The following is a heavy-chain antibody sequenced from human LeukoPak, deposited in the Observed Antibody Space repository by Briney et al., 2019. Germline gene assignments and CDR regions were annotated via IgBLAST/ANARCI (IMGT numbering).Heavy chain of an antibody. CDR3: ARRYCSGGSCYSSFDY. D-gene: IGHD2-15*01. CDR2: IYYSGST. Sequence: KTSETLSLTCTVSGGSLSSYYWSWIRQPPGKGLEWIGYIYYSGSTNYNPSLKSRVTISVDTSKNQFSLKLISVTAADTAVYYCARRYCSGGSCYSSFDYWGQGTLVTVSS. J-gene: IGHJ4*02. CDR1: GGSLSSYY. V-gene: IGHV4-59*01.